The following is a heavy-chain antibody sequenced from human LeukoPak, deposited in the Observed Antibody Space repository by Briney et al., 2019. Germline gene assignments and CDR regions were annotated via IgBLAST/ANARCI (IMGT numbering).Heavy chain of an antibody. J-gene: IGHJ6*02. CDR1: GFALSSHW. V-gene: IGHV3-7*03. Sequence: GVSLRLSCAASGFALSSHWMTWVRQVPGRGPEWVANVNRDGSETYYLDSVKGRFTISKDNAKNSLYLQMNSLRAEDTALYHCARNNGMDVWGQGTTVIVSS. CDR3: ARNNGMDV. CDR2: VNRDGSET.